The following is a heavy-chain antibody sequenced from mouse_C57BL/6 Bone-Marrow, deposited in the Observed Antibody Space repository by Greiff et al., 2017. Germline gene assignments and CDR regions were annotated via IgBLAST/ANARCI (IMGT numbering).Heavy chain of an antibody. J-gene: IGHJ1*01. CDR2: ISSGGSYT. CDR1: GFTFSSYG. Sequence: VQLQQSGGDLVKPGGSLKLSCAASGFTFSSYGMSWVRQTPDKRLEWVATISSGGSYTYYPDSVKGRFTISRDNAKNTLYLQMSSLKSEDTAMYYCARLFQFAYWGQGTTVTVSS. CDR3: ARLFQFAY. V-gene: IGHV5-6*01.